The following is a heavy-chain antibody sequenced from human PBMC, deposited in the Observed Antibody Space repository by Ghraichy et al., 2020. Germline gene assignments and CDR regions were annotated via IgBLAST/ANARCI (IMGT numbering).Heavy chain of an antibody. D-gene: IGHD6-19*01. CDR3: AREGGIAVAGTFDY. J-gene: IGHJ4*02. V-gene: IGHV3-30-3*01. Sequence: GESLNISCAASGFTFSSYAMHWVRQAPGKGLEWVAVISYDGSNKYYADSVKGRFTISRDNSKNTLYLQMNSLRAEDTAVYYCAREGGIAVAGTFDYWGQGTLVTVSS. CDR1: GFTFSSYA. CDR2: ISYDGSNK.